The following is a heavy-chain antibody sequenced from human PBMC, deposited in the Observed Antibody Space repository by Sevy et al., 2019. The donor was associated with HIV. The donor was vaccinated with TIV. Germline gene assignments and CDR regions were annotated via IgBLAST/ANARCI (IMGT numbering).Heavy chain of an antibody. Sequence: GGSLRLSCAASGFTFSSYSMNWVRQAPGKGLEWVSYISSSSSTIYYADSVKGRFTISRDNAKNSLYLQMNSLRAEDTSVYYCARDSPSYYSSSYYYYGMDVWGQGTTVTVSS. J-gene: IGHJ6*02. D-gene: IGHD6-6*01. CDR3: ARDSPSYYSSSYYYYGMDV. CDR2: ISSSSSTI. CDR1: GFTFSSYS. V-gene: IGHV3-48*01.